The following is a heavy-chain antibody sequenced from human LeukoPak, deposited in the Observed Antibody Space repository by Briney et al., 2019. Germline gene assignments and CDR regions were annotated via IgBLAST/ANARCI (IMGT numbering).Heavy chain of an antibody. J-gene: IGHJ4*02. CDR3: AVSSIAAAGNFDY. CDR2: IYYSGST. D-gene: IGHD6-13*01. CDR1: GGSISSSSYY. Sequence: SETLSLTCTGSGGSISSSSYYWGWIRQPPGKGLEWIGSIYYSGSTYYNPSLKSRVTISVDTSKNQFSLTLSSVTAADTAVYYCAVSSIAAAGNFDYWGQGTLVTVSS. V-gene: IGHV4-39*01.